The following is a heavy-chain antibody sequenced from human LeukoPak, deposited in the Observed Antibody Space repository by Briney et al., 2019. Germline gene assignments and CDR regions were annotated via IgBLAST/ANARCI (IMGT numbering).Heavy chain of an antibody. Sequence: GGSLRLSCAASGFTFISYWMTWVRQAPGKGLEWVANIKHNGDELNYVDSVEDRFTISRDNAKNSLYLHMTGLRAEDTAVYYCARELLTFDSWGQGTLVTVSS. CDR1: GFTFISYW. J-gene: IGHJ4*02. CDR2: IKHNGDEL. CDR3: ARELLTFDS. D-gene: IGHD3-10*01. V-gene: IGHV3-7*01.